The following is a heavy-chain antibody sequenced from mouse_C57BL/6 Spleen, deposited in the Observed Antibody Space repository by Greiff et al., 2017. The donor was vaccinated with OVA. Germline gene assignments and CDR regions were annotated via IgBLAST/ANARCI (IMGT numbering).Heavy chain of an antibody. D-gene: IGHD1-1*01. CDR1: GYTFTSYW. CDR3: ARVHYYGSSYEKYYYAMDY. J-gene: IGHJ4*01. V-gene: IGHV1-61*01. CDR2: IYPSDSET. Sequence: VQLQQPGAELVRPGSSVKLSCKASGYTFTSYWMDWVKQRPGQGLEWIGNIYPSDSETHYNQKFKDKATLTVDKSSSTAYMQLSSLTSEDSAVYYCARVHYYGSSYEKYYYAMDYWGQGTSVTVSS.